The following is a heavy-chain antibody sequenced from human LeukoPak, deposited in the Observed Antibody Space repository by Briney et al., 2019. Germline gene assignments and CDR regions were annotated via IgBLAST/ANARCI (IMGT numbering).Heavy chain of an antibody. Sequence: ASVKVSCKASGYTFSSYDINWVRQAAGQGPEWMGWMNPNSGNTAYAQNFQGRVIMTRNTSISTAYMELSSLRFEDTAVFYCAIRTSRGVSGSSYFDSWGQGTLVTVSS. V-gene: IGHV1-8*01. CDR2: MNPNSGNT. D-gene: IGHD3-10*01. J-gene: IGHJ4*02. CDR3: AIRTSRGVSGSSYFDS. CDR1: GYTFSSYD.